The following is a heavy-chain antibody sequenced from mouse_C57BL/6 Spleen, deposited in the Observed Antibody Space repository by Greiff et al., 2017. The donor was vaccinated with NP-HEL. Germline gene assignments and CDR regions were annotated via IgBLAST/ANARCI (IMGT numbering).Heavy chain of an antibody. V-gene: IGHV1-81*01. D-gene: IGHD1-1*01. CDR1: GYTFTSYG. J-gene: IGHJ3*01. CDR3: ARMITTVVAEAY. Sequence: VKLVESGAELARPGASVKLSCKASGYTFTSYGISWVKQRTGQGLEWIGEIYPRSGNTYYNEKFKGKATLTADKSSSTAYMELRSLTSEDSAVYFCARMITTVVAEAYWGQGTLVTVSA. CDR2: IYPRSGNT.